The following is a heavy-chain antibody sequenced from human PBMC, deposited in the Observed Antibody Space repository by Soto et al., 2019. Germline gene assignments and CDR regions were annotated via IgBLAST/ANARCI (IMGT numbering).Heavy chain of an antibody. Sequence: SETLSLTCTVSGGSINSYYWSWIRQPPGKGLEWIGYIYYSGSTSYNPSLTSRVTISVDTSKNQFSLKLSSVTAADTAVYYCARQMVILDYQYYYGMDVWGQGTTVTVSS. D-gene: IGHD3-22*01. J-gene: IGHJ6*02. CDR2: IYYSGST. V-gene: IGHV4-59*04. CDR1: GGSINSYY. CDR3: ARQMVILDYQYYYGMDV.